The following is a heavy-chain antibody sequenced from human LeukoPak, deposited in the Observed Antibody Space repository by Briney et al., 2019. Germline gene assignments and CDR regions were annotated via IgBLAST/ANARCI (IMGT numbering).Heavy chain of an antibody. J-gene: IGHJ4*02. D-gene: IGHD6-19*01. V-gene: IGHV4-61*02. CDR1: GGSISSGSYY. Sequence: SQTLSLTCTVSGGSISSGSYYWTWIRQPAGKGLEWIGRMYTSGSTNYNPSLKSRVTMSVDTSKNQFSLNLSSVTALDTAVYYCARIFLGYSSGWYFDYWGQGTLVTVSS. CDR2: MYTSGST. CDR3: ARIFLGYSSGWYFDY.